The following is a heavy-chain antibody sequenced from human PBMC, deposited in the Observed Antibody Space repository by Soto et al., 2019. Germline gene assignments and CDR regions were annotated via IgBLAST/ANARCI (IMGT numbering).Heavy chain of an antibody. D-gene: IGHD6-13*01. J-gene: IGHJ4*02. CDR1: GFTFSSYA. CDR2: ISGSGGST. V-gene: IGHV3-23*01. Sequence: GGSLRLSCAASGFTFSSYAMSWVRQAPGKGLEWVSAISGSGGSTYYADSVEGRFTISRDNSKNTLYLQMNSLRAEDTAVYYCATIAAAGTVVDYWGQGTLVTVSS. CDR3: ATIAAAGTVVDY.